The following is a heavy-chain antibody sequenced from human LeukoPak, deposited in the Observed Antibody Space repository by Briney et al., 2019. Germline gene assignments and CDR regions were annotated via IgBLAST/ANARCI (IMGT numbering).Heavy chain of an antibody. J-gene: IGHJ4*02. CDR1: GYTFTSYY. CDR2: INPSGGST. V-gene: IGHV1-46*01. D-gene: IGHD2-2*01. Sequence: VKVSCKASGYTFTSYYMHWVRQAPGQGLEWMGIINPSGGSTSYAQKFQGRVTMTRDTSTSTVYMELSSLRSEDTAVYYCARGDCSSTSCYNQRIDYWGQGTLVTVSS. CDR3: ARGDCSSTSCYNQRIDY.